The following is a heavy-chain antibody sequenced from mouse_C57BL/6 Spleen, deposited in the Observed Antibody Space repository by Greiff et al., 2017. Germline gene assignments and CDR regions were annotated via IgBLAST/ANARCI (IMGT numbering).Heavy chain of an antibody. V-gene: IGHV14-2*01. Sequence: VQLKESGAELVKPGASVKLSCTASGFNIKDYYMHWVKQRTEQGLEWIGRIDPEDGETKYAPKFQGKATITADTSSNTAYLQLSSLTSEDTAVYYCASDYGSSLGYFDVWGTGTTVTVSS. CDR1: GFNIKDYY. J-gene: IGHJ1*03. CDR3: ASDYGSSLGYFDV. CDR2: IDPEDGET. D-gene: IGHD1-1*01.